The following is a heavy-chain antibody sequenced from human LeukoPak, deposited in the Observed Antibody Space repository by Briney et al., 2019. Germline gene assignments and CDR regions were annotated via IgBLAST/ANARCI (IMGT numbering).Heavy chain of an antibody. V-gene: IGHV1-2*02. D-gene: IGHD6-13*01. CDR3: ACPEVGIAAAGFDY. CDR2: INPNSGGT. J-gene: IGHJ4*02. Sequence: ASVKVSCKASGYTFTGYYMHWVRQAPGQGLEWMGWINPNSGGTNYAQKFQGRVTMTRDTSISTAYMELSSLRSEDTAVYYCACPEVGIAAAGFDYWGQGTLVTVSS. CDR1: GYTFTGYY.